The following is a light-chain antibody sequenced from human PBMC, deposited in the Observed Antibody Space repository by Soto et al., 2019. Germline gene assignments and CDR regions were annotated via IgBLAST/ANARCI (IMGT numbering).Light chain of an antibody. CDR2: GAT. CDR1: QSVEDD. J-gene: IGKJ4*01. V-gene: IGKV3-15*01. Sequence: ERVMTQSPATLAVSPGGRATLSCRASQSVEDDVAWYQQRPGQAPRLLISGATERATDVPARFSGSGSGTDFTLTINSLQSDDIGVYYCQQYNRWPLAVGGGTKVELK. CDR3: QQYNRWPLA.